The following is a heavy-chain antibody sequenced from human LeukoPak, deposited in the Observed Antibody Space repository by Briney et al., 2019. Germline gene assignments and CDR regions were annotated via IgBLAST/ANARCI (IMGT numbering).Heavy chain of an antibody. CDR2: ISAYNGNT. CDR1: GYTFTSYG. D-gene: IGHD6-19*01. CDR3: ARDPPWVAVAGGDY. Sequence: ASVKVSCKASGYTFTSYGISWVRQAPGQGLEWMGWISAYNGNTNYAQKLQGRVAMTTDTSTSTAYMELRSLRSDDTAVYYCARDPPWVAVAGGDYWGQGTLVTVSS. V-gene: IGHV1-18*01. J-gene: IGHJ4*02.